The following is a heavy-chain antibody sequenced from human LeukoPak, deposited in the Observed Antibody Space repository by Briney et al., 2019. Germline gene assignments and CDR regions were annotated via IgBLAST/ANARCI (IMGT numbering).Heavy chain of an antibody. D-gene: IGHD6-19*01. CDR1: GYTFTSYG. CDR3: AGQASPIAVAGTGY. Sequence: ASVKVSCKASGYTFTSYGISWVRQAPGQGLEWMGWISAYNGNTNYAQKLQGRVTMTTDTSTSTAYMELRSLRSEDTAVYYCAGQASPIAVAGTGYWGQGTLVTVSS. V-gene: IGHV1-18*01. J-gene: IGHJ4*02. CDR2: ISAYNGNT.